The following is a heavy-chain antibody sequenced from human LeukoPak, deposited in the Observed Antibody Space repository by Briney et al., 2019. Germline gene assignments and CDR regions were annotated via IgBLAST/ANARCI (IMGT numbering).Heavy chain of an antibody. CDR1: GYTFTSYG. V-gene: IGHV1-18*01. CDR2: ISAYNGNT. J-gene: IGHJ4*02. D-gene: IGHD5-24*01. Sequence: ASVKVSCKAPGYTFTSYGISWVRQAPGQGLEWMGWISAYNGNTNYAQKLQGRVTMTTDTSTSTAYMELRSLRSDDTAVYYCARAGREMATIFHPRDYWGQGTLVTVSS. CDR3: ARAGREMATIFHPRDY.